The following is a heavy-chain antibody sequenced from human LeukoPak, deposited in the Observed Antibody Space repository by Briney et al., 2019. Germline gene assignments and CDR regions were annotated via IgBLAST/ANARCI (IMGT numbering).Heavy chain of an antibody. D-gene: IGHD2-21*02. J-gene: IGHJ4*02. Sequence: SQTLSLTCTVSGGSISSGGYYWSWIRQHPGKGLEWIGYIYYSGSTYYNPSLKSRVTISVDTSKNQFSLKLSSVTAADTAVYYCARVAARKFMYCGGDCYSNWGQETLVTVSS. CDR2: IYYSGST. CDR3: ARVAARKFMYCGGDCYSN. V-gene: IGHV4-31*03. CDR1: GGSISSGGYY.